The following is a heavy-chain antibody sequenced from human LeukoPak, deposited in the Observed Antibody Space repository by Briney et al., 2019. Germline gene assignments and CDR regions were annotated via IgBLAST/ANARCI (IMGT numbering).Heavy chain of an antibody. CDR3: ARSQDYYEFDY. J-gene: IGHJ4*02. V-gene: IGHV4-39*01. Sequence: SETLSPTCTLSGGSPSSISSYWGWPRQPPGKGLEWIGSLDYSGSTYYNPSLQSRVTRSVDTSKNQFSLRLSSVTAADTAVYYCARSQDYYEFDYWGQGSLVTVSS. CDR1: GGSPSSISSY. CDR2: LDYSGST. D-gene: IGHD3-16*01.